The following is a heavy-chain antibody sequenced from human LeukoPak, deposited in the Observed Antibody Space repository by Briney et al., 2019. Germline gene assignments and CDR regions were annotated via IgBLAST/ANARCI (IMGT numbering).Heavy chain of an antibody. CDR1: GYTFTGYY. V-gene: IGHV1-2*02. D-gene: IGHD3-22*01. CDR2: INPNSGGT. CDR3: ARADFLYYHDRGGWFDP. J-gene: IGHJ5*02. Sequence: ASVKVSCKASGYTFTGYYMHWVRQAPGQGLEWMGWINPNSGGTNYAQKFQGRVTMTRDTSISTAYMELSRLRSDDTAVYYCARADFLYYHDRGGWFDPWGQGTLVTVSS.